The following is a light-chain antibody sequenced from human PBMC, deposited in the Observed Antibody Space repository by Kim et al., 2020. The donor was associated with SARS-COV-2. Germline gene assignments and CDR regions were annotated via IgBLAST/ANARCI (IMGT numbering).Light chain of an antibody. V-gene: IGLV2-14*03. CDR3: SSYTGSNTLL. J-gene: IGLJ2*01. CDR1: SSDIGDYNY. CDR2: NVS. Sequence: GQSITISCTGTSSDIGDYNYVSWYQQHPGKAPKLLIYNVSNRPSGVSNRFSGSKSGNTASLTISGLQAEDEADYYCSSYTGSNTLLFGGGTQLTVL.